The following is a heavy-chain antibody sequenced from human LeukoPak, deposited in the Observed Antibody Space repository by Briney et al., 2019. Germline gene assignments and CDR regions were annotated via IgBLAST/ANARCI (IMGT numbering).Heavy chain of an antibody. V-gene: IGHV3-43*02. CDR1: XXXXXNYA. CDR3: ARESETSGWYDY. D-gene: IGHD6-19*01. J-gene: IGHJ4*02. Sequence: PGGSLRLSCAAPXXXXXNYAIHWVRXAXXXXXXXXSLISGDGGSTFYADSVRGRFTISRDNTRKSLSLQMSSLRSEDTALYXCARESETSGWYDYWGQGTLVTVSS. CDR2: ISGDGGST.